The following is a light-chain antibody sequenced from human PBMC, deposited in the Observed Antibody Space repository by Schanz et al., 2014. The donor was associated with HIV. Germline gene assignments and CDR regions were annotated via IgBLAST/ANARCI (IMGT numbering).Light chain of an antibody. V-gene: IGLV2-8*01. J-gene: IGLJ3*02. Sequence: QSALTQPPSASGSPGQSVTISCTGTSSDVGGHNYVSWYQHHPGKAPKLIIFEVSERPSGVPDRFSGSKFDYTAFLTVSGLEDEDEADYYCSSYAGSNILWLFGGGTKLTVL. CDR2: EVS. CDR1: SSDVGGHNY. CDR3: SSYAGSNILWL.